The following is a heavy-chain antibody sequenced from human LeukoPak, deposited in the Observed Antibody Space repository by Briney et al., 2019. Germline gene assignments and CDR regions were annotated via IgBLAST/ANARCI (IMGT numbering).Heavy chain of an antibody. Sequence: SETLSLTCAASGYSISSGYYWGWIRQPPGKGLEWIGSIYHSGSTYYNPSLKSRVTISVDTSNNQFSLRLSSVTAADTAVYYCARLDGSYRLGAFDIWGQGTMVTVSS. CDR1: GYSISSGYY. CDR3: ARLDGSYRLGAFDI. V-gene: IGHV4-38-2*01. J-gene: IGHJ3*02. CDR2: IYHSGST. D-gene: IGHD1-26*01.